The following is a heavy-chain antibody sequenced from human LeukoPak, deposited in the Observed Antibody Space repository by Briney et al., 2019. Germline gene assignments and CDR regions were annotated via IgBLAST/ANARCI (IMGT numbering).Heavy chain of an antibody. CDR3: ARVAGGRYYDILTAYYGWFDP. J-gene: IGHJ5*02. CDR2: ISAFNGNT. V-gene: IGHV1-18*01. CDR1: GYTFTSYG. Sequence: ASVKVSCKSSGYTFTSYGITWVRQAPGQGLERMGWISAFNGNTNYAQKLQGRVTMTTDISTSTAYMELRSLRSDDTAVYYCARVAGGRYYDILTAYYGWFDPWGQGTLVTVSS. D-gene: IGHD3-9*01.